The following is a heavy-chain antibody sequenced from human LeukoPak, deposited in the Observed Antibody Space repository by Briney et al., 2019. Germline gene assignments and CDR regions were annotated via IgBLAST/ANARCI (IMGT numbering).Heavy chain of an antibody. V-gene: IGHV4-34*01. CDR2: INHSGST. D-gene: IGHD3-16*01. J-gene: IGHJ4*02. Sequence: SETLSLTCAVYGGSFSGYYWSWIRQPPGKGLEWIGEINHSGSTNYNPSLKSRVTISVDTSKNQFSLRLSSVTAADTAVYYCVRDYGPTDYWGQGTLVTVSS. CDR1: GGSFSGYY. CDR3: VRDYGPTDY.